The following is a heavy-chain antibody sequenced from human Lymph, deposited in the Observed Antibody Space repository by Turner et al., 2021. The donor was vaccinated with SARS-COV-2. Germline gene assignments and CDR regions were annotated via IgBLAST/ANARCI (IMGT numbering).Heavy chain of an antibody. D-gene: IGHD2-2*01. CDR1: GFTFGNYG. J-gene: IGHJ4*02. CDR2: ISYDGSNK. CDR3: AYDPVASSAMGGPVDY. V-gene: IGHV3-30*18. Sequence: QVRRVDSGAGLAQLGRSLIPTCAGSGFTFGNYGIHWVRQGPGKGLEWGAVISYDGSNKSYATSVKGRFTIPINNSKDTLKLQMNSLRAEDTAVYYCAYDPVASSAMGGPVDYWGQGTLVTVSS.